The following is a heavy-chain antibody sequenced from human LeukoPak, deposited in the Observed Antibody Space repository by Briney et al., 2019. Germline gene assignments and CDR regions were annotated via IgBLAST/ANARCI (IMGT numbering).Heavy chain of an antibody. CDR3: ARDLRGGGCSSSSPA. CDR1: GFTFSSYA. CDR2: ISYDGTNE. V-gene: IGHV3-30*04. D-gene: IGHD6-6*01. J-gene: IGHJ5*02. Sequence: GGSLRLSCAASGFTFSSYAMHWVRQAPGKGLEWVAFISYDGTNEYYADSVRGRFTISRDNSKNTLYLQMNSLRAEDTAVYYCARDLRGGGCSSSSPAWGQGTLVTVSS.